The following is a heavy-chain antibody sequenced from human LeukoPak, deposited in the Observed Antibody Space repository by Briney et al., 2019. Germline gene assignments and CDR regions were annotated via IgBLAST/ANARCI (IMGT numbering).Heavy chain of an antibody. CDR2: ISGSGSTT. V-gene: IGHV3-23*01. J-gene: IGHJ6*03. D-gene: IGHD3-10*01. CDR1: GFTFNNYA. Sequence: GSLRLSCVASGFTFNNYAMQWVRQAPGKGLEWVSAISGSGSTTYYADSVKGRFTISRDNSKNTLFLQMNSLTAEDTAIYSCARPGSGSRPLYYYYYYMDVWGKGTTVTISS. CDR3: ARPGSGSRPLYYYYYYMDV.